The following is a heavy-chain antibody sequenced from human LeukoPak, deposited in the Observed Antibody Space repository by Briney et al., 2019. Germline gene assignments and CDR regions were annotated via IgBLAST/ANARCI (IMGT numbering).Heavy chain of an antibody. CDR3: ARGWYYDASGYMH. J-gene: IGHJ4*02. D-gene: IGHD3-22*01. Sequence: PSETLSLTCTVSGGSISSYYWSWLRQPPGKGLEWIGYIYYSGSTNYNPSLKSRVTISVDTSKNQFSLKLSSVTAADTAVYYCARGWYYDASGYMHWGRGTLVTVSS. CDR1: GGSISSYY. V-gene: IGHV4-59*01. CDR2: IYYSGST.